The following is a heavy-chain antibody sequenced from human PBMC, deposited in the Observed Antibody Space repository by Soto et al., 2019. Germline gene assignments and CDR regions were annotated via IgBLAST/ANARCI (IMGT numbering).Heavy chain of an antibody. Sequence: LRLSCAASGFTFSSYAMSWVRQAPGKGLEWVSIMSGSGGTTFYADSVKGRFTISRADSNNTVYLQMNSLRDEDTALYYCARGTGGSSAWRPLDRWGQGTLVTVSS. J-gene: IGHJ5*02. CDR3: ARGTGGSSAWRPLDR. CDR2: MSGSGGTT. V-gene: IGHV3-23*01. D-gene: IGHD6-19*01. CDR1: GFTFSSYA.